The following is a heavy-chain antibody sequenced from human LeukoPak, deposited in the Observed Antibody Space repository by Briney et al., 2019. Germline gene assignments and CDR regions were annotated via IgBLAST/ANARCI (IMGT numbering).Heavy chain of an antibody. CDR1: HFSISSGDY. J-gene: IGHJ6*03. Sequence: MPSETLSLTCSVSHFSISSGDYWGWVRQPPGKGLEWVGTMHHSGDTAYTPSLKSRLTMSVDPSKNQFSLKLTAVTAADAAVYYCAREVLLWFGETDLQKEYTDVWGKGTTVTVSS. CDR3: AREVLLWFGETDLQKEYTDV. D-gene: IGHD3-10*01. CDR2: MHHSGDT. V-gene: IGHV4-38-2*02.